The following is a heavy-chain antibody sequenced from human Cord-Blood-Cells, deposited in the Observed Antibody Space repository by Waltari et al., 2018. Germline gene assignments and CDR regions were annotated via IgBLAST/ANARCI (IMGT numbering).Heavy chain of an antibody. CDR1: GGSLSSSSYY. J-gene: IGHJ4*02. CDR3: ARLLGGNYYFDY. CDR2: IYYSGST. Sequence: QLQLQESGPGLVKPSETLSLTCTVSGGSLSSSSYYWGWLRQPPGKGLEWIGSIYYSGSTYYNPSLKSRVTISVDTSKNQFSLKLSSVTAADTAVYYCARLLGGNYYFDYWGQGTLVTVSS. D-gene: IGHD2-21*02. V-gene: IGHV4-39*01.